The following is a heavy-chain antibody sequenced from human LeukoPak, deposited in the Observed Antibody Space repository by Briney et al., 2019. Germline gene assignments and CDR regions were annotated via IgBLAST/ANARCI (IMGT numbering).Heavy chain of an antibody. Sequence: ASVKVSCKASGYTFTSYGISWVRQAPGQGLEWMGWISAYNGNTNYAQKLQGRVTMTTDTSTSTAYMELRSLRSDDTAVYYCARDNYDILTGYSSPLDYWGQGTLVTVSS. J-gene: IGHJ4*02. D-gene: IGHD3-9*01. CDR3: ARDNYDILTGYSSPLDY. CDR2: ISAYNGNT. CDR1: GYTFTSYG. V-gene: IGHV1-18*01.